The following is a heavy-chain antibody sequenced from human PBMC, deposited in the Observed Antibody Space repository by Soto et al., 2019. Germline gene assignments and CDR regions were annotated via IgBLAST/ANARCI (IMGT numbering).Heavy chain of an antibody. D-gene: IGHD3-9*01. Sequence: PSETLSLTCTVSGGSISSGGYYWSWIRQHPGKGLEWIGYIYYSGSTYYNPSLKSRVTISVDTSKNQFSLKLSSVTAADTAVYYCARSYYDILTGYYKARGEWFDPWGQGTLVTVSS. V-gene: IGHV4-31*03. CDR3: ARSYYDILTGYYKARGEWFDP. CDR2: IYYSGST. J-gene: IGHJ5*02. CDR1: GGSISSGGYY.